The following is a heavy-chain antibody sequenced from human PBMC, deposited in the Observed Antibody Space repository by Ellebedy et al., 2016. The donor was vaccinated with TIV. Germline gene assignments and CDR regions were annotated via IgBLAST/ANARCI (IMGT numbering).Heavy chain of an antibody. CDR2: ITGSSKYI. CDR3: ARDTTESIADWYFDP. D-gene: IGHD1-1*01. Sequence: GGSLRLSXAASGFAFSSYSMYWIRQAPGKGLEWISSITGSSKYIYYGDSVKGRFRISRDNANNSVYLQMDSLRAEDTAVYYCARDTTESIADWYFDPWGRGTLVTVSS. J-gene: IGHJ2*01. CDR1: GFAFSSYS. V-gene: IGHV3-21*06.